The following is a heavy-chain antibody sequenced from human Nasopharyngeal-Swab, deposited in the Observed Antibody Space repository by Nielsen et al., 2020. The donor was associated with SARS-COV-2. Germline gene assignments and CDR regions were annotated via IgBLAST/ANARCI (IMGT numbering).Heavy chain of an antibody. Sequence: VRQMPGKGLGWVAVISYDGSNKYYADSVKGRFTISRDNSKNTLYLQMNSLRAEDTAVYYCARAHDSSGYYQRRSYFDYWGQGTLVTVSS. CDR2: ISYDGSNK. V-gene: IGHV3-30*03. CDR3: ARAHDSSGYYQRRSYFDY. D-gene: IGHD3-22*01. J-gene: IGHJ4*02.